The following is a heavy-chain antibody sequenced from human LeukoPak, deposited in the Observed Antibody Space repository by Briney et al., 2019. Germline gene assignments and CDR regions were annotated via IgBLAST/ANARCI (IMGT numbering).Heavy chain of an antibody. CDR3: ARGENRAEFDY. D-gene: IGHD2/OR15-2a*01. Sequence: SETLSLTCTVSGGSISSYYWSWIRRPPGKGLEWIGYIYYSGSTNYNPSLKSRVTISVDTSKNQFSLKLSSVTAADTAVYYCARGENRAEFDYWGQGTLVTVSS. CDR1: GGSISSYY. J-gene: IGHJ4*02. CDR2: IYYSGST. V-gene: IGHV4-59*01.